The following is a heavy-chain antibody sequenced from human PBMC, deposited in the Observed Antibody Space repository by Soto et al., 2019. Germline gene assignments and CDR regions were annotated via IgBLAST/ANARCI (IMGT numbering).Heavy chain of an antibody. CDR2: IDPSDSYT. Sequence: PGESLKISCKGSGYSVTSYWMSWVRQMPGKGLEWMGRIDPSDSYTNYSPSFQGHVTISADKSISTAYLQWSSLKASDTAMYYCARLGSDSRLTENWFDPWGQGTLVTVSS. CDR1: GYSVTSYW. V-gene: IGHV5-10-1*01. J-gene: IGHJ5*02. D-gene: IGHD3-22*01. CDR3: ARLGSDSRLTENWFDP.